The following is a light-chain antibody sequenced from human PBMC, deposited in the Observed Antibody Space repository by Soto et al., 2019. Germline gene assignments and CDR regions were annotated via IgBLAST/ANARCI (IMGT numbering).Light chain of an antibody. J-gene: IGKJ1*01. Sequence: EIVMPQSPATLSVSPGERATLSCRASQSFSTNLAWYQQKPGQAPRLLIYGASTRATGIPARFSGSGSGTEFTLTISSLQSEDFAVYYCQQYNNWPPTFGQGTKVDI. CDR1: QSFSTN. V-gene: IGKV3-15*01. CDR3: QQYNNWPPT. CDR2: GAS.